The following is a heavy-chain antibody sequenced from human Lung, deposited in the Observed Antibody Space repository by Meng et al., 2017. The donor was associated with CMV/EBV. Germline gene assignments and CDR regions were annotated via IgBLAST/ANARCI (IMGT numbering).Heavy chain of an antibody. CDR1: GDTFSTYT. D-gene: IGHD2-2*01. Sequence: SVKVSCKASGDTFSTYTINWVRQAPGQGLEWMGRIIPILGLANSAQKFQGRVALTEDRSTSTAYMELSSLRSEDTAVYYCGRSVHTSYCSRTSCHPGYYDGVDVWGQGXTVTVSS. V-gene: IGHV1-69*02. J-gene: IGHJ6*01. CDR3: GRSVHTSYCSRTSCHPGYYDGVDV. CDR2: IIPILGLA.